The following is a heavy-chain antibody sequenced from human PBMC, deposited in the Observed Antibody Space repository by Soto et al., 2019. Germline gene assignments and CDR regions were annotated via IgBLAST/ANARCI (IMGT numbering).Heavy chain of an antibody. Sequence: ASVKVSCKASGYSLTDYHIHWVRQAPGQGLEWLGRINPKSGGTSTAQKFQGWVTMTRDRSISTVYMELTRLRSDDTAVYFCARGHSTDCSNGVCSFFYNHEMDVWGQGTTVTVSS. CDR1: GYSLTDYH. CDR3: ARGHSTDCSNGVCSFFYNHEMDV. CDR2: INPKSGGT. J-gene: IGHJ6*02. D-gene: IGHD2-8*01. V-gene: IGHV1-2*04.